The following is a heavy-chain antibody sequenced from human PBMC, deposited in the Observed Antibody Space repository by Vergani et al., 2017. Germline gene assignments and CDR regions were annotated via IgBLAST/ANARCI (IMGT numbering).Heavy chain of an antibody. CDR2: ISGSGGNT. J-gene: IGHJ6*02. CDR3: VKEISYYDTLTAYYGMDV. CDR1: GFTFSSYA. Sequence: EIQVLESGGGLVQPGGSLRLSCAASGFTFSSYAMSWVRQAPGKGLQWVSGISGSGGNTFYADSVKGRFTISRDNSKNTLYLQMCSLRAEDTAVYFCVKEISYYDTLTAYYGMDVWGQGTTVTVSS. V-gene: IGHV3-23*01. D-gene: IGHD3-9*01.